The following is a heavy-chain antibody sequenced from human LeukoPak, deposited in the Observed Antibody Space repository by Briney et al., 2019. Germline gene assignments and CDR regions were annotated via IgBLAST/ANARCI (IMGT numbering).Heavy chain of an antibody. CDR2: IYSGGST. Sequence: GGSLRLSCAASGFTVSSNYMSWVRQAPGKGLEWVSVIYSGGSTYYADSVKGRFTISRDNSKNTLYLQMNSLRAEDTAVYYCAREGGDTAMATYCYYYMDVWGKGTTVTVSS. V-gene: IGHV3-66*01. J-gene: IGHJ6*03. D-gene: IGHD5-18*01. CDR3: AREGGDTAMATYCYYYMDV. CDR1: GFTVSSNY.